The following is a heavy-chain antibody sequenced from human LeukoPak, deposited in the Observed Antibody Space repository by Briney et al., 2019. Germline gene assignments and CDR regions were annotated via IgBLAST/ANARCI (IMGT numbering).Heavy chain of an antibody. CDR2: ITKSCGDT. D-gene: IGHD6-13*01. Sequence: GGSLRLPCAASGFTFSNYATNWVPQAAGKALEWGSVITKSCGDTYYADSVKGRFPIPRDNPKNTLHLQIRTQRPDETAVYYGTKKRGPVKGSWDTDHWGQGTMVTVSS. CDR1: GFTFSNYA. CDR3: TKKRGPVKGSWDTDH. V-gene: IGHV3-23*01. J-gene: IGHJ4*03.